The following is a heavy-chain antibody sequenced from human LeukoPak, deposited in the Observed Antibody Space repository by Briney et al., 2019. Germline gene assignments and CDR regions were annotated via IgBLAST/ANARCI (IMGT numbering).Heavy chain of an antibody. D-gene: IGHD6-25*01. V-gene: IGHV5-51*01. CDR2: IYPGDSET. CDR1: GYSFSNYW. Sequence: GESLKISCKGSGYSFSNYWIGWVRQMPGRGLEWMGIIYPGDSETKYSPSFQGQVTISADKSIATAYLQWSSLKASDTAIYYCARHVFLSTRAPGRVRAAFDFWGQGTLVTVSS. CDR3: ARHVFLSTRAPGRVRAAFDF. J-gene: IGHJ4*02.